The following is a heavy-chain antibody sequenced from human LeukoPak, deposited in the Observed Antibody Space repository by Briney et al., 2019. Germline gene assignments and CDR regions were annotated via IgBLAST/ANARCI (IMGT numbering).Heavy chain of an antibody. D-gene: IGHD2-2*02. J-gene: IGHJ5*02. Sequence: GASVKVSCKASGYTLTGYYMHWVRQAPGQGLEWMGWINPNSGGTNYAQKFQGRVTMTRDTSISTAYMELSRLRSDDTAVYYCARGRGYCSSTSCYSLWFDPWGQGTLVTVSS. V-gene: IGHV1-2*02. CDR2: INPNSGGT. CDR1: GYTLTGYY. CDR3: ARGRGYCSSTSCYSLWFDP.